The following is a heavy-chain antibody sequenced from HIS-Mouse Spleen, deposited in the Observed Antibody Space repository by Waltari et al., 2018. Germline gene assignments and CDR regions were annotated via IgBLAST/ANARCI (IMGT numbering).Heavy chain of an antibody. V-gene: IGHV4-39*01. J-gene: IGHJ4*02. CDR2: IYYSGST. D-gene: IGHD6-19*01. Sequence: QLQLQASGPGLVKPSETLSLTCTVSGGSIRSSSYYWGWIRQPPGKGLEWIGSIYYSGSTYYNPSLKSRVTISVDTSKNQFSLKLSSVTAADTAVYYCARRRGWFDYWGQGTLVTVSS. CDR3: ARRRGWFDY. CDR1: GGSIRSSSYY.